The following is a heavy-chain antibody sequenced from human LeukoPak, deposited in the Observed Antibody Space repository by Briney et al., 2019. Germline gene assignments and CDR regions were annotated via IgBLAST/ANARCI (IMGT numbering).Heavy chain of an antibody. CDR1: GFTFSSYW. CDR2: IKQDGSEK. J-gene: IGHJ6*02. V-gene: IGHV3-7*03. CDR3: AKAGEAGGYYYYGMDV. Sequence: GGSLRLSCAASGFTFSSYWMSWVRQAPGKGLEWVANIKQDGSEKYYVDSVKGRFTISRDNAKNSLYLQMNSLRAEDTALYYCAKAGEAGGYYYYGMDVWGQGTTVTVSS. D-gene: IGHD7-27*01.